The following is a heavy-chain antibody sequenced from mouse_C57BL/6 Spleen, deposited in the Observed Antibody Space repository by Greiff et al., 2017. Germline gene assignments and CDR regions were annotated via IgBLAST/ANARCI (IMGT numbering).Heavy chain of an antibody. CDR3: ARDKDYGTAMDY. CDR1: GYSITRGYY. V-gene: IGHV3-6*01. J-gene: IGHJ4*01. D-gene: IGHD1-1*01. CDR2: ISYDGSN. Sequence: EVQLQPSGPGLVKPSQSLSLTCSVPGYSITRGYYWHWNRQFPGNKLEWMGYISYDGSNNYNPSLKNPSSITLDTSKNQYFLKLKSVTTEDTATYYSARDKDYGTAMDYWGEGTSVTGSS.